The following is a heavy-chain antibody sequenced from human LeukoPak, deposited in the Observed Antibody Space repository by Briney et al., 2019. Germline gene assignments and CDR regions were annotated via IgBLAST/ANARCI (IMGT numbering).Heavy chain of an antibody. CDR1: GGSISSSSYY. CDR3: ARHTLWLQSGSFDY. V-gene: IGHV4-39*01. Sequence: TSETLSLTCTVSGGSISSSSYYWGWIRQPPGKGLEWIGSIYYSGSTYYNPSLKSRVTISVDTSKNQFSLKLSSVTAADTAVYYCARHTLWLQSGSFDYWGQGTLVTVSS. J-gene: IGHJ4*02. D-gene: IGHD5-24*01. CDR2: IYYSGST.